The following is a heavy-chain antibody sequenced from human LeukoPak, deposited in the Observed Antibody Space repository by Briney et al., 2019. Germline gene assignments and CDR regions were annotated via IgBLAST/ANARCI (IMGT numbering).Heavy chain of an antibody. Sequence: ASVKVSCKASGYTFTSYYMHWVRQAPGQGLEWMGIINPSGGSTSYAQKFQGRVTMTRDMSTSTDYMELSSLRSEDTAVYYCARWGAAPGMVFDYWGQGTLVTVSS. D-gene: IGHD1-26*01. CDR2: INPSGGST. CDR3: ARWGAAPGMVFDY. CDR1: GYTFTSYY. V-gene: IGHV1-46*01. J-gene: IGHJ4*02.